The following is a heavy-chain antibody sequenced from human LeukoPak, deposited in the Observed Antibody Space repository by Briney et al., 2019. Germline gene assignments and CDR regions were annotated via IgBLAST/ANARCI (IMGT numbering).Heavy chain of an antibody. D-gene: IGHD2-15*01. J-gene: IGHJ4*02. Sequence: GGSLRLSCAASVFTFSSYYMSWVRQAPGKGLEWVANIKQDGSEKYYVDSLKGRFTISRDNAKNSLYLQMNSLRAEDTAVYSFARGYLPLVLTGIYFDCWGQGTLVTVSS. CDR1: VFTFSSYY. CDR3: ARGYLPLVLTGIYFDC. CDR2: IKQDGSEK. V-gene: IGHV3-7*01.